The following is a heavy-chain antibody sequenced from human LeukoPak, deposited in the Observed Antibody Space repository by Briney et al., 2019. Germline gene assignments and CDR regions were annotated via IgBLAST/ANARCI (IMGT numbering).Heavy chain of an antibody. Sequence: NPSETLSLTCGVSGGSISGTNWWSWVRQPPGQGLEWSGESSLAGQTNYNPSLNGRVPMSLDKSSNQLSLHLTSVTAADTATYFCSRESGPFCPFGYWGQGTLVIVPS. V-gene: IGHV4/OR15-8*02. CDR1: GGSISGTNW. CDR3: SRESGPFCPFGY. J-gene: IGHJ4*02. CDR2: SSLAGQT. D-gene: IGHD1-26*01.